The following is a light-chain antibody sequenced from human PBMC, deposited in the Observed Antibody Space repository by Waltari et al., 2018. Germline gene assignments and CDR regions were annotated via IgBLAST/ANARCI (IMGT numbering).Light chain of an antibody. CDR2: EDT. J-gene: IGLJ3*02. V-gene: IGLV2-23*01. CDR3: CSYTRTNTWL. Sequence: QSALTQPASVSGSPGQPITISCTGTSSDVGSYSLVSWYRQHPGEAPRVIIFEDTKRPSGVSNRFSGSKSGNTASLTISGLQAEDEADYYCCSYTRTNTWLFGGGTKLTVL. CDR1: SSDVGSYSL.